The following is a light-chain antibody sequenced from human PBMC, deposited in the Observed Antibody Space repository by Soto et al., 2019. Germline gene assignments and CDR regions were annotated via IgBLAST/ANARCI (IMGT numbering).Light chain of an antibody. Sequence: DILMTQSPATLSVSPGEGVTLSCRASQSVSSNLAWYQRRPGQAPRLLIHGASTRATGIPARFSGSGSGTEFTLPISSLQSEDSGVYYCQQSNNWPYTFGQGTKLEIK. CDR3: QQSNNWPYT. CDR2: GAS. J-gene: IGKJ2*01. CDR1: QSVSSN. V-gene: IGKV3-15*01.